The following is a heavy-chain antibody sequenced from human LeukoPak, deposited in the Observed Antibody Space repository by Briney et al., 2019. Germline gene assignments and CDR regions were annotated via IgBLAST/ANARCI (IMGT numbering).Heavy chain of an antibody. V-gene: IGHV3-11*01. CDR3: ARETVAGTFDY. Sequence: GGSLRLSCAASGFTFSEYYMGWIRQAPGKGLEWVSDISSSGDIVSYADSVKGRFTVSRDNAKNSLYLQMNSLRAEDTAVYYCARETVAGTFDYWGQGTLVTVSS. J-gene: IGHJ4*02. CDR2: ISSSGDIV. D-gene: IGHD6-19*01. CDR1: GFTFSEYY.